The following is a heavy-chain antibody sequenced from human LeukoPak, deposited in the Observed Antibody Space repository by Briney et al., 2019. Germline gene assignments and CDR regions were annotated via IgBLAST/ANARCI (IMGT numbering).Heavy chain of an antibody. V-gene: IGHV4-30-4*01. Sequence: SETLSLTCTVSGGSISSGDYYWSWIRQPPGKGLEWIGYIYYSGSTYYNPSLKSRVTISVDTSKNQFSLKPSSVTAADPAVYYCARHGAGSYSQTSFDYWGQGTLVTVSS. CDR2: IYYSGST. D-gene: IGHD3-10*01. J-gene: IGHJ4*02. CDR1: GGSISSGDYY. CDR3: ARHGAGSYSQTSFDY.